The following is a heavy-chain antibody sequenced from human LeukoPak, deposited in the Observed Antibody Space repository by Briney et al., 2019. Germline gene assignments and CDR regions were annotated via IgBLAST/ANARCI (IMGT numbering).Heavy chain of an antibody. V-gene: IGHV3-15*01. CDR3: ATELYGAYNY. Sequence: GGSLRLSCAASGFTFSNAWMSWVRQAPGKGLEWVGRIKSKTDGGTTDYAAPVKGRFTISRDDSKNTLYLQVNSLKTEDRAVYYCATELYGAYNYWGQGTRVTVSS. J-gene: IGHJ4*02. D-gene: IGHD4-17*01. CDR2: IKSKTDGGTT. CDR1: GFTFSNAW.